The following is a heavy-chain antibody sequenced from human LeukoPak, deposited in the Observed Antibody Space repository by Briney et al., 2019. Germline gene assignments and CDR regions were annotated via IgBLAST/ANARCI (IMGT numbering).Heavy chain of an antibody. D-gene: IGHD2-15*01. J-gene: IGHJ6*03. Sequence: ASVKVSCKASGGTFSIYAISWVRQAPGQGLEWMGGIIPIFGTANYAQKFQGRVTMTRDMSTSTVYMELSSLRSEDTAVYYCARRVPYCSGGSCSLRRPLDYYYYMDVWGKGTTVTVSS. CDR3: ARRVPYCSGGSCSLRRPLDYYYYMDV. CDR2: IIPIFGTA. CDR1: GGTFSIYA. V-gene: IGHV1-69*05.